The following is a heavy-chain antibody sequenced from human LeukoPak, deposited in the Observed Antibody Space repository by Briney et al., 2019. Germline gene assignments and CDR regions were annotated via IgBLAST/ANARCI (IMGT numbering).Heavy chain of an antibody. J-gene: IGHJ4*02. CDR2: IYNSGTT. D-gene: IGHD5-24*01. Sequence: PSETLSLTCTVSGGSISSSSNFWSWIRQPPGKGLEYIGYIYNSGTTNYNPSLKSRVTISVDTSKNQFSLKLSSVTAADTAIYYCAKSFSETEWATITAYWGQGTLVTVSS. V-gene: IGHV4-61*01. CDR3: AKSFSETEWATITAY. CDR1: GGSISSSSNF.